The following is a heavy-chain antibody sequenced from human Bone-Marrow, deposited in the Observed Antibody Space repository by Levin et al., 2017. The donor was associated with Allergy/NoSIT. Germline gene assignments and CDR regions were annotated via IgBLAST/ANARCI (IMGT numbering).Heavy chain of an antibody. CDR2: IYYSGST. D-gene: IGHD6-19*01. CDR3: ALQGIAVAGNFDY. J-gene: IGHJ4*02. V-gene: IGHV4-39*01. CDR1: GGSISSSSYY. Sequence: SETLSLTCTVSGGSISSSSYYWGWIRQPPGKGLEWIGSIYYSGSTYYNPSLKSRVTISVDTSKNQFSLKLSSVTAADTAVYYCALQGIAVAGNFDYWGQGTLVTVSS.